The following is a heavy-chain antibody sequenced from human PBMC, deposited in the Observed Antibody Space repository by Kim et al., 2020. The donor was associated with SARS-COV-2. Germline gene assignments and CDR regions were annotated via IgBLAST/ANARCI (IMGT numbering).Heavy chain of an antibody. CDR2: IKPDGSEK. J-gene: IGHJ4*02. Sequence: GGSLRLSCAASGFTFSTYWMSWVRQAPGKGLEWVANIKPDGSEKYYVDSVRGRFTISRDNARNSLYLQMNSLRADDTAVYYCARGEYSSLWVFDYWGQGTRVTVSS. V-gene: IGHV3-7*01. CDR3: ARGEYSSLWVFDY. CDR1: GFTFSTYW. D-gene: IGHD6-6*01.